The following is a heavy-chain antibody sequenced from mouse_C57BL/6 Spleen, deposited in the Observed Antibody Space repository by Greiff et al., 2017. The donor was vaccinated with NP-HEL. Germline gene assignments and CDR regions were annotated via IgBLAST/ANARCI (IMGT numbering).Heavy chain of an antibody. CDR1: GYTFPSYW. Sequence: QVQLQQPGAELVKPGASVKMSCKASGYTFPSYWITWVKQRPGQGLGWIGDFYPGSGGTNYNEKFKSKATLTVDTSSSTAYMQLSSLTSEDSAVYYCARFTTVVDAMDYWGQGTSVTVSS. CDR2: FYPGSGGT. J-gene: IGHJ4*01. CDR3: ARFTTVVDAMDY. V-gene: IGHV1-55*01. D-gene: IGHD1-1*01.